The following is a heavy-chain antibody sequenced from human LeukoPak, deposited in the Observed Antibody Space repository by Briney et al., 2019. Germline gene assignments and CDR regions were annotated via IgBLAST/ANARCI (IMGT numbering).Heavy chain of an antibody. CDR1: GFNFSTYW. D-gene: IGHD6-13*01. CDR3: ARGTAATAGIDY. CDR2: INTDGSAT. Sequence: PGGSLRLSCAVSGFNFSTYWIHWVRQAPGKGLLWVSLINTDGSATTYGDSAKGRFTVSRDNDKNSLFLEMNSLRVEDTAVYYCARGTAATAGIDYWGQGTLVTVSS. J-gene: IGHJ4*02. V-gene: IGHV3-74*01.